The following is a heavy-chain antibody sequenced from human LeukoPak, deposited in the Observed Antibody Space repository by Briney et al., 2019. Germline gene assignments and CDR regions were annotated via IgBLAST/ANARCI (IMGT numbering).Heavy chain of an antibody. D-gene: IGHD4-23*01. J-gene: IGHJ4*02. CDR2: INGDGTST. CDR1: GFTFSRTW. Sequence: PGGSLRPSCTVSGFTFSRTWMRWVRQAPGKGLVWVSHINGDGTSTNYADSVKGRFIMSRDNSKNTLYLQTNSLRAEDTAVYYCAKSNDYGGNSGPDYWGQGTLVTVSS. V-gene: IGHV3-74*01. CDR3: AKSNDYGGNSGPDY.